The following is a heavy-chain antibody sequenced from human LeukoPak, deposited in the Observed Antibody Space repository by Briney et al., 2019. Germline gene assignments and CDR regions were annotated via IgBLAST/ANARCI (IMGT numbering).Heavy chain of an antibody. CDR2: ISNDGRDK. V-gene: IGHV3-30*03. Sequence: GGSLRLSCAASGFTFSTYGMHWVRQAPGKGLEWVAVISNDGRDKYSADSVKGRFTISRDNSKNTLYLQMNSLRAEDTAVYYCARARDYGDLDDAFDIWGQGTMVTVSS. CDR3: ARARDYGDLDDAFDI. CDR1: GFTFSTYG. D-gene: IGHD4-17*01. J-gene: IGHJ3*02.